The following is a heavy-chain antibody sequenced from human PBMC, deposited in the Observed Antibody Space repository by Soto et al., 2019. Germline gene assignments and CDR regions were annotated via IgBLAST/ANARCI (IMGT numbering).Heavy chain of an antibody. CDR2: IYYSGST. V-gene: IGHV4-59*01. D-gene: IGHD6-19*01. Sequence: WTWIRQPPGKGLEWIGYIYYSGSTNYNPFLKSRVTISIDTSKNQFSLKLTSVTAADTAVYYCATWSNSSGWYGAFDMWGQGTMVTVSS. CDR3: ATWSNSSGWYGAFDM. J-gene: IGHJ3*02.